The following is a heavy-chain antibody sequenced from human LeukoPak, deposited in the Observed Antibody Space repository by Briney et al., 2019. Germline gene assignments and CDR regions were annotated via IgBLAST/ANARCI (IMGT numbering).Heavy chain of an antibody. Sequence: GRSLRLSCAASAFTFRTYGMHWVRQTPGKGLEWVAVIWSDGSNEGYADSVKGRFTISRDNSRNTLYLRMNSLRVEDTAVYYCARDKGGYPFDIWGQGTMVTVSS. CDR1: AFTFRTYG. CDR3: ARDKGGYPFDI. D-gene: IGHD2-2*01. CDR2: IWSDGSNE. J-gene: IGHJ3*02. V-gene: IGHV3-33*01.